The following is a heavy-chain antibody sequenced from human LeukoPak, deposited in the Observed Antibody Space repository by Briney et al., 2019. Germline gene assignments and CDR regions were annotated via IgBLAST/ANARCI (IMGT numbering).Heavy chain of an antibody. CDR2: ISGSGDTT. Sequence: GGSLRLSCAAAAFTVSSYAMSWVRQAPGKGLEWVSTISGSGDTTYYAVSVKGRFTISRDNSKNTVFLQMNRMRAEDTAVFFCSRDQAYYCSGGSCYSDYWGQGSLVTVSS. D-gene: IGHD2-15*01. CDR3: SRDQAYYCSGGSCYSDY. J-gene: IGHJ4*02. CDR1: AFTVSSYA. V-gene: IGHV3-23*01.